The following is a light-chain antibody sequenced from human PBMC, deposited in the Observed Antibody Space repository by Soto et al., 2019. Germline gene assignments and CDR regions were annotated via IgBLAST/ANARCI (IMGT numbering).Light chain of an antibody. CDR3: GSYTTSSTWV. CDR1: SSDVGGYNY. CDR2: EVT. V-gene: IGLV2-14*01. Sequence: QSALTQPASVSGSPGQSITISCTGTSSDVGGYNYVSWYQQHPGKAPKLMIYEVTNRPSAVSDRFSGSKSGNTASLTISGLQAEDEADYYCGSYTTSSTWVFGGGTKLTVL. J-gene: IGLJ3*02.